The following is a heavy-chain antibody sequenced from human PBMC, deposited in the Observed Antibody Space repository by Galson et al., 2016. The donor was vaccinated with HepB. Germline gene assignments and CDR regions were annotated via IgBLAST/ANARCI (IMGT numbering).Heavy chain of an antibody. J-gene: IGHJ6*04. CDR2: ISTSGETI. V-gene: IGHV3-11*01. D-gene: IGHD5-24*01. CDR1: GFTFSDNY. CDR3: ARRGRWHYGLDV. Sequence: SLRLSCAASGFTFSDNYMTWIRQAPGKGLEWTSYISTSGETIYYADSGKGRFTISRDNAKSSLYLHMNGLRVEDTAVYFCARRGRWHYGLDVWGKGTAVTVSS.